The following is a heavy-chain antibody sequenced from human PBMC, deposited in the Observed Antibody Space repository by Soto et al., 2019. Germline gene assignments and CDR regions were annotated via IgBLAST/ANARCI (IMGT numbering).Heavy chain of an antibody. V-gene: IGHV5-51*01. CDR1: GYSFNTFH. CDR2: IYPGDSGI. J-gene: IGHJ6*02. Sequence: PGESLKISCKGSGYSFNTFHIAWVRQMPGKGPEWMGIIYPGDSGIMYSPPFQGQVTISVDKSLSTAYLQWSSLKASDTAIYYCARDPYYGMDVWGQGTTVTVSS. CDR3: ARDPYYGMDV.